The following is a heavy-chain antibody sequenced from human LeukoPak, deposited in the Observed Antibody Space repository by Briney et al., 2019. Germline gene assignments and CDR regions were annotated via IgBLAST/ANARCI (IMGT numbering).Heavy chain of an antibody. CDR3: ARHALESSYRDYYYYYYMDV. CDR2: INHSGST. J-gene: IGHJ6*03. CDR1: GGSFSGYY. D-gene: IGHD3-16*02. Sequence: SETLSLTCAVYGGSFSGYYWSWIRQPPGKGLEWIGEINHSGSTNYNPSLKSRVTISVDTSKNQFSLKLSSVTAADTAVYYCARHALESSYRDYYYYYYMDVWGKGTTVTVSS. V-gene: IGHV4-34*01.